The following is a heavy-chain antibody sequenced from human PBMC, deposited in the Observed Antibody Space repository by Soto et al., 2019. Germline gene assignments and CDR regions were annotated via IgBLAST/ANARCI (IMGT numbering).Heavy chain of an antibody. CDR2: IYPGDSDT. D-gene: IGHD3-10*01. J-gene: IGHJ6*02. Sequence: PGESLKISCKGSGYSFTSYWIGWVRQMPGKGLECMGIIYPGDSDTRYSPSFQGQVTISADKSISTAYLQWSSLKASDTAMYYCAGGGVRGVLTRNRDSSGMDVWGQGNTLTISS. V-gene: IGHV5-51*01. CDR1: GYSFTSYW. CDR3: AGGGVRGVLTRNRDSSGMDV.